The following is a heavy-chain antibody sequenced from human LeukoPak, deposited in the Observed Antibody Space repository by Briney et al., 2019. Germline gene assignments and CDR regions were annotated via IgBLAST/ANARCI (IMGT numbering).Heavy chain of an antibody. D-gene: IGHD5-12*01. CDR1: GGSISSSSYY. V-gene: IGHV4-39*07. J-gene: IGHJ4*02. CDR3: ARGNGYSGYDIDY. Sequence: PSETLSLTCTVSGGSISSSSYYWGWIRQPPGKGLEWIGSIYYSGSTYYNPSLKSRVTISVDTSKNQFSLKLSSVTAADTAVYYCARGNGYSGYDIDYWGQGTLVTVSS. CDR2: IYYSGST.